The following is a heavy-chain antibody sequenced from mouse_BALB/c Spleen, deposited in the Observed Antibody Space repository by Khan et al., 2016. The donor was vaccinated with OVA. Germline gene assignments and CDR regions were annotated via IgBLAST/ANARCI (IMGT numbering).Heavy chain of an antibody. V-gene: IGHV1S81*02. D-gene: IGHD2-10*01. J-gene: IGHJ2*01. CDR3: ARNAYFGNYFDY. CDR1: GYTFTNYW. CDR2: IYPGDGRV. Sequence: QVQLKQSGAELVKPGASVKLSCKASGYTFTNYWVHWVKQGPGQGLEWIGEIYPGDGRVNYNEKFKNKASLTVDRSSSPAYMQLSSLTSEDSAVYYCARNAYFGNYFDYWGQGTTLTVSS.